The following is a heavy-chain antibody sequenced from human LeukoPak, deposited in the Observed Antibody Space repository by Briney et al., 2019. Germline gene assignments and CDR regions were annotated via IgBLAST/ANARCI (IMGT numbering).Heavy chain of an antibody. J-gene: IGHJ4*02. V-gene: IGHV3-30*02. CDR2: VRSDGGIK. CDR3: AKHLPAAYFDY. Sequence: GGSLRLSCAASGFTFSNYGIHWVRQAPGKGLEWVAFVRSDGGIKYYADSVKGRFTISRDNSRTTVYLQMNSLRAEDTAVYHCAKHLPAAYFDYWGQGTLVTVSS. D-gene: IGHD2-2*01. CDR1: GFTFSNYG.